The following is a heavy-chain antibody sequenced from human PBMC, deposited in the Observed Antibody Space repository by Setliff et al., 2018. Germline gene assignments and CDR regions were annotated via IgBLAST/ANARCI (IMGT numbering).Heavy chain of an antibody. CDR1: GGSFTNYY. V-gene: IGHV4-34*01. Sequence: SETLSLTCTVYGGSFTNYYWGWIRQSPGKGLEWIGEINHSGSTNYNPSLKSRLTISVDASTNQFSLKLSSVTAADTAMYYCAREVAPGIAFDIWGQGTMVTVSS. CDR3: AREVAPGIAFDI. J-gene: IGHJ3*02. CDR2: INHSGST.